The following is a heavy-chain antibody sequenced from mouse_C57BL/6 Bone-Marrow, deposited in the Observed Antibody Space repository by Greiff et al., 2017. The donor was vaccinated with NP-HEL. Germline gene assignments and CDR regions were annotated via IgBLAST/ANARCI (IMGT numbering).Heavy chain of an antibody. CDR2: INPNNGGT. D-gene: IGHD1-3*01. Sequence: VQLQQSGPELVKPGASVKIPCKASGYTFTDYNMDWVKQSHGKSLEWIGDINPNNGGTIYNQKFKGKATLTVDKSSSTAYMELRILTSEDTAVYYCARRGTEVGQGYAMDYWGQGTSVTVSS. J-gene: IGHJ4*01. CDR1: GYTFTDYN. V-gene: IGHV1-18*01. CDR3: ARRGTEVGQGYAMDY.